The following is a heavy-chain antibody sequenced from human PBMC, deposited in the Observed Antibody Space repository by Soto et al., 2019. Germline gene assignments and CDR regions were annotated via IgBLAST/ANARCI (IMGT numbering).Heavy chain of an antibody. J-gene: IGHJ6*02. CDR1: GGTFSSYA. Sequence: SVKVSCKASGGTFSSYAISWVRQAPGQGLEWMGGIIPIFGTANYAQKFQGRVTITADKSTSTAYMELSSLRSEDTAVYYCARTYMVRGFITAGRYPYGMDVWGQGTTVTVSS. CDR3: ARTYMVRGFITAGRYPYGMDV. D-gene: IGHD3-10*01. V-gene: IGHV1-69*06. CDR2: IIPIFGTA.